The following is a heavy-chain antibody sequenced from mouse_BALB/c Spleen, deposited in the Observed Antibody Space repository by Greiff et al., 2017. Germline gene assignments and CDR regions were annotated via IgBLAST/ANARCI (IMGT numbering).Heavy chain of an antibody. V-gene: IGHV5-6-3*01. CDR2: INSNGGST. J-gene: IGHJ3*01. D-gene: IGHD1-1*01. CDR3: ARDQSSYVENVAWFAY. CDR1: GFTFSSYG. Sequence: EVKLVESGGGLVQPGGSLKLSCAASGFTFSSYGMSWVRQTPDKRLELVATINSNGGSTYYPDSVKGRFTISRDNAKNTLYLQMSSLKSEDTAMYYCARDQSSYVENVAWFAYWGQGTLVTVSA.